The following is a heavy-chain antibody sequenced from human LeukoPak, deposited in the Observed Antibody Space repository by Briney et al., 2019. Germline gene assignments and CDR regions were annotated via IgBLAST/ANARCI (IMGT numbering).Heavy chain of an antibody. Sequence: PGGSLRLSCVASGFAFSDHGMDWVRQAPGKGLEWVAVISPDGSRTYYADSVKGRFTISRDNSKNTLYLQMNSLRAEDTAVYSCVRDSAFGELLSCFDYWGQGTLVTVSS. CDR3: VRDSAFGELLSCFDY. CDR2: ISPDGSRT. CDR1: GFAFSDHG. V-gene: IGHV3-30*03. D-gene: IGHD3-10*01. J-gene: IGHJ4*02.